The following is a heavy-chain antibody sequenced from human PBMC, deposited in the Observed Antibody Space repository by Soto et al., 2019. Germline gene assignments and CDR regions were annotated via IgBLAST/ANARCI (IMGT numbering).Heavy chain of an antibody. CDR3: ARDESPMVRGLAGY. V-gene: IGHV3-30-3*01. J-gene: IGHJ4*02. CDR1: GFTFSSYA. CDR2: ISYDGSNK. Sequence: QVQLVESGGGVVQPGKSLRLSCAASGFTFSSYAMHWVRQAPGKGLEWVAVISYDGSNKYYADSVKGRFTISRDNSKNTLYLQMNSLRAEDTAVYYCARDESPMVRGLAGYWGQGTLVTVSS. D-gene: IGHD3-10*01.